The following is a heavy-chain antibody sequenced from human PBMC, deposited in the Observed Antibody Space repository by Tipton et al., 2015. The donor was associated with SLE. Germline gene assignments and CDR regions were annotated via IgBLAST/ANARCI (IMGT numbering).Heavy chain of an antibody. CDR1: GFTFSNAW. V-gene: IGHV3-15*07. CDR3: ARDKGYGDYRPYYYGMDV. J-gene: IGHJ6*02. D-gene: IGHD4-17*01. Sequence: GSLRLSCAASGFTFSNAWMNWVRQAPGKGLEWVGRIKSKTDGGTTDYAAPVKGRFTISRDNAKNSLYLQMNSLRDEDTAVYYCARDKGYGDYRPYYYGMDVWGQGTTVTVSS. CDR2: IKSKTDGGTT.